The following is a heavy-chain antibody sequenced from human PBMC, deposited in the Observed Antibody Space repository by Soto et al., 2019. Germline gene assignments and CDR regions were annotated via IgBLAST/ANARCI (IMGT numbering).Heavy chain of an antibody. V-gene: IGHV3-30*18. CDR1: GFTFNNSN. CDR3: VKNRLPGAYGTYYGMDV. CDR2: ISYDGSDK. Sequence: GFLILACRYSGFTFNNSNMHWVREARGKGLEWMAVISYDGSDKYYADSVKVRVIIARDNPKNTLNLEMNSLRAEETAIYHCVKNRLPGAYGTYYGMDVWGQGTTVTV. J-gene: IGHJ6*02. D-gene: IGHD5-12*01.